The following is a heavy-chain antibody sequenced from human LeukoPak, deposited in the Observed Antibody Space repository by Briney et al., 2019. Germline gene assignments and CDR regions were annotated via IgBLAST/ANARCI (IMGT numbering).Heavy chain of an antibody. Sequence: GGSLRLSCAASGFRFNSYGMTWVRLAPGKGLEWVSAISAGGDRTYYADAVKGRFTISRDNAKNSLSLQMNSLRAEDTAVYYCARPLMYYYGSETYFWFDPWGQGTLVTVSS. J-gene: IGHJ5*02. CDR1: GFRFNSYG. D-gene: IGHD3-10*01. CDR2: ISAGGDRT. V-gene: IGHV3-23*01. CDR3: ARPLMYYYGSETYFWFDP.